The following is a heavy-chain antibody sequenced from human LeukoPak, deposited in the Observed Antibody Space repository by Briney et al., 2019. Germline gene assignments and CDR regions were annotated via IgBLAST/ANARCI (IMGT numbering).Heavy chain of an antibody. CDR3: ARDHSFGWHTFDY. D-gene: IGHD6-19*01. J-gene: IGHJ4*02. CDR1: GFDFSTYY. V-gene: IGHV3-21*01. Sequence: PGGSLRLSCAASGFDFSTYYLNWVRQAPGKGLELGSSISSSSSNIFYSDLVKGRFTISRDNAKNSLYLHMNSLRAEDTAVYYCARDHSFGWHTFDYWGQGTLVTVSS. CDR2: ISSSSSNI.